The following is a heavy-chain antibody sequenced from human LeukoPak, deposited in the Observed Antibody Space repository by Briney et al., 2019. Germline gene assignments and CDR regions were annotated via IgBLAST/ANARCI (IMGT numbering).Heavy chain of an antibody. CDR1: EYTFTSYY. Sequence: ASVKVSCKASEYTFTSYYMHWVRQAPGQGLEWMGIINPSGGSTSYAQKFQGRVTMTRDTSTSTVYMELSSLRSEDTAVYYCARDRGPYYYDSSGSYAFDIWGQGTMVTVSS. J-gene: IGHJ3*02. CDR2: INPSGGST. V-gene: IGHV1-46*01. D-gene: IGHD3-22*01. CDR3: ARDRGPYYYDSSGSYAFDI.